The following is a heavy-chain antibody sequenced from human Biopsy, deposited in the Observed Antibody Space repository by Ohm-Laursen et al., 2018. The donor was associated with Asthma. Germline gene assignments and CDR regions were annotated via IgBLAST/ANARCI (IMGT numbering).Heavy chain of an antibody. CDR2: ISVYNGNT. CDR3: ARAVDYSHYYGIDV. V-gene: IGHV1-18*01. D-gene: IGHD3-10*01. Sequence: SAKVSCKTSGYTFNSAGITWVRQAPGQGLEWMGWISVYNGNTKVAQKLQDRVTMITDTSTSTAYMELRSLRSEDTAVYFCARAVDYSHYYGIDVWGQGTTVTVS. J-gene: IGHJ6*02. CDR1: GYTFNSAG.